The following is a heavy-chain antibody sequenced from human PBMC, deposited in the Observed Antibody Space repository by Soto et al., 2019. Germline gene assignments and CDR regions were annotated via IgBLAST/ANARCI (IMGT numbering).Heavy chain of an antibody. D-gene: IGHD6-13*01. J-gene: IGHJ4*02. CDR3: ARDQGIASSSSWFSLGDY. V-gene: IGHV3-30-3*01. CDR1: GFTFSSYA. CDR2: ISYDGSNK. Sequence: GGSLRLSCAASGFTFSSYAMHWVRQAPGKGLEWVAVISYDGSNKYYADSVKGRFTISRDNAKNTLYLQMNSLRAEDTAVYYCARDQGIASSSSWFSLGDYWGQGTLVTVSS.